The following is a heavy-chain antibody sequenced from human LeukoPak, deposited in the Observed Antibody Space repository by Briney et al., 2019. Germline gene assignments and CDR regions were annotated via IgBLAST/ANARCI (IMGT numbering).Heavy chain of an antibody. CDR1: GGTFSIYA. Sequence: SVTVSFTASGGTFSIYAISWVRQAPGQGLEWMGRIIPILGIANYAQKFQGRVTITADKSTSTAYMELSSLRSEDTAVYYCARAAYDSSFVYFDYWGQGTLVTVSS. D-gene: IGHD3-22*01. CDR3: ARAAYDSSFVYFDY. J-gene: IGHJ4*02. CDR2: IIPILGIA. V-gene: IGHV1-69*04.